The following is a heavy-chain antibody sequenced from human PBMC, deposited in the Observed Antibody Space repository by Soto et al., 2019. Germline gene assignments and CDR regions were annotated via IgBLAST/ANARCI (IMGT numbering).Heavy chain of an antibody. CDR3: AQLAGVTGGHDGFDV. CDR2: ISSNGGST. Sequence: PGGSLRLSCSASGFTFSSYAMHWVRQAPGKGLEYVSAISSNGGSTYYADSVKGRFTISRDNSKNTLYLQMNSLRDEDTAVYYCAQLAGVTGGHDGFDVWGQGTTVTV. J-gene: IGHJ3*01. D-gene: IGHD7-27*01. V-gene: IGHV3-64*04. CDR1: GFTFSSYA.